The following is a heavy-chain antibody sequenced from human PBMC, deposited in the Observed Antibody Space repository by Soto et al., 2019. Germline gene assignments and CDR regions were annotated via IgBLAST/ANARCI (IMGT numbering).Heavy chain of an antibody. D-gene: IGHD1-1*01. CDR1: GGSFNNYY. Sequence: PSETLSLTCTVSGGSFNNYYWTWIRQPPGKGLEWIGYIYSSGSAGYNPSLKSRVTMSLDMSKNQFSLKLTSVTAADTAVYYFARDRRPTGTSDAFDIWSQGTMVTVSS. J-gene: IGHJ3*02. CDR3: ARDRRPTGTSDAFDI. CDR2: IYSSGSA. V-gene: IGHV4-4*08.